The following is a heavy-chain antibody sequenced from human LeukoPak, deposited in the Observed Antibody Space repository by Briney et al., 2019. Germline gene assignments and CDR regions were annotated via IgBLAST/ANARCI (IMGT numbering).Heavy chain of an antibody. CDR1: EFTFSSYA. D-gene: IGHD2-2*01. J-gene: IGHJ6*02. CDR2: ISYDGSNK. V-gene: IGHV3-30-3*01. Sequence: PGGSLRLSCAASEFTFSSYAMPWVRQAPGKGLEWVAVISYDGSNKYYADSVKGRFTISRDNSKNTLYLQMNSLRAEDTAVYYCAREEIVVVPAAPKPYYYYYGMDVWGQGTTVTVSS. CDR3: AREEIVVVPAAPKPYYYYYGMDV.